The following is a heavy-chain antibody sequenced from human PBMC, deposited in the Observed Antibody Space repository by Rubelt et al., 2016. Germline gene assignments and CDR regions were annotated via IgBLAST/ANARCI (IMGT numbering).Heavy chain of an antibody. V-gene: IGHV4-39*01. CDR3: ARVPGSGVRGVSSQIDY. Sequence: QLQLQESGPGLVKPSETLSLTCTVSGGSISSSSYYWGWIRQPPGKGLEWIGSIYYSGSTYYNPALKMGVTISVETSKNQFSRKLGSVTAADTAVYYCARVPGSGVRGVSSQIDYWGQGTLVTVSS. D-gene: IGHD3-10*02. CDR2: IYYSGST. J-gene: IGHJ4*02. CDR1: GGSISSSSYY.